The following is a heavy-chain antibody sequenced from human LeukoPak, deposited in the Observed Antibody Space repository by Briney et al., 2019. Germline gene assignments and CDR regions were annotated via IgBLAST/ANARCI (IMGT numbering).Heavy chain of an antibody. V-gene: IGHV4-39*01. D-gene: IGHD5-12*01. CDR2: IYYSGSS. CDR3: ARHQSGYNWFDP. J-gene: IGHJ5*02. CDR1: SGSINNTSHY. Sequence: SETLSLTCTVSSGSINNTSHYWGWIRQPPGRGLEWIGSIYYSGSSYYNPSLKSRVTISVDTSKNQFSLELSSVTAADTAVYYCARHQSGYNWFDPWGQGTLVTVSS.